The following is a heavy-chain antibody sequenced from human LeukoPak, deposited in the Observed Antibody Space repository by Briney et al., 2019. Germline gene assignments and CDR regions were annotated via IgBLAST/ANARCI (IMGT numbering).Heavy chain of an antibody. CDR3: ARVGTNWYFDL. D-gene: IGHD3-10*01. CDR2: INNDGGSI. CDR1: GFTFSRYG. V-gene: IGHV3-74*01. J-gene: IGHJ2*01. Sequence: GGSLSLSCAASGFTFSRYGMSGVRQAPGKGLVWVSHINNDGGSITYADSVKGRFTISRDNAKNTVFLQMNSLRAEDTAVYYCARVGTNWYFDLWGRGALVTVSS.